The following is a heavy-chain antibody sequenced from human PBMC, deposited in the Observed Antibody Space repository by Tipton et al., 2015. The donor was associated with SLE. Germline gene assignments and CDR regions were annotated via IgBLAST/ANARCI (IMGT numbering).Heavy chain of an antibody. CDR2: INHSGST. Sequence: TLSLTCAVHGGSFSGYYWSWIRQPPGKGLEWIGEINHSGSTNYNPSLKSRVTISVDTSKNQFSLKLSSVTAADTAVYYCARELRAGYFDYWGQGTRVTVSS. D-gene: IGHD3-10*01. CDR1: GGSFSGYY. V-gene: IGHV4-34*01. J-gene: IGHJ4*02. CDR3: ARELRAGYFDY.